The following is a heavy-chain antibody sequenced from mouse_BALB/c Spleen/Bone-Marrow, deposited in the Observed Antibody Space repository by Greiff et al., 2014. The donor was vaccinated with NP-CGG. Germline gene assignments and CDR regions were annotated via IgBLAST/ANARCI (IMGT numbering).Heavy chain of an antibody. J-gene: IGHJ2*01. D-gene: IGHD4-1*01. Sequence: LQESGAELVRPGSSVKISCKASGYAFSSYWMNWVKQRLGQGLEWIGQIYPGDGDTNYNGKFKGKATLTADKSSSTAYMQLSSLTSEDSAVYFCARVRNWADYWGQGTTLTVSS. CDR3: ARVRNWADY. CDR1: GYAFSSYW. V-gene: IGHV1-80*01. CDR2: IYPGDGDT.